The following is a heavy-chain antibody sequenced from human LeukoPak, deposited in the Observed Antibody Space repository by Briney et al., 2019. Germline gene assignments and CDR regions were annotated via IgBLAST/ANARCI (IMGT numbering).Heavy chain of an antibody. V-gene: IGHV4-39*01. D-gene: IGHD4-23*01. J-gene: IGHJ4*02. CDR3: ARSRWSLYYFDY. CDR1: GGSISSSNYY. CDR2: IYYSGST. Sequence: SETLSLTCTVSGGSISSSNYYWGWIRQPPGKGLEWIGSIYYSGSTYYNPSLESRVTISVDTSKNQFSLKLSSVTAADTAVYYCARSRWSLYYFDYWGQGTLVTVSS.